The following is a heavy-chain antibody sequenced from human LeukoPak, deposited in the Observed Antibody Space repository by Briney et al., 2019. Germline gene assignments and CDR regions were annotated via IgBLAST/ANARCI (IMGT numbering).Heavy chain of an antibody. Sequence: PGGSLRLSCAASGLTFSSYAMSWVRQAPGKGLEWVSAISGSGGSTYYADSVKGRFTISRDNAKNSLYLQMNSLRAEDTAVYYCARGYYDGNTADPPIFYYYYGMDVWGRGTTVTVSS. CDR2: ISGSGGST. CDR1: GLTFSSYA. D-gene: IGHD1-1*01. CDR3: ARGYYDGNTADPPIFYYYYGMDV. J-gene: IGHJ6*02. V-gene: IGHV3-23*01.